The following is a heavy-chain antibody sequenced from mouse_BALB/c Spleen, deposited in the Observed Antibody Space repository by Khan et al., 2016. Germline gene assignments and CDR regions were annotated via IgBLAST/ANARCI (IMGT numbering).Heavy chain of an antibody. CDR2: ISDGGSYT. J-gene: IGHJ3*01. D-gene: IGHD2-4*01. CDR3: ARSTMITAWFAY. V-gene: IGHV5-4*02. Sequence: EVELVESGGGLVKPGGSLKLSCAASGFTFSAYYMYWVRQTPEKRLEWVATISDGGSYTYYPDSVKGRFTISRDNAKNNLYLQMSSLKSEDTAMYYCARSTMITAWFAYWSQGTLVTVSA. CDR1: GFTFSAYY.